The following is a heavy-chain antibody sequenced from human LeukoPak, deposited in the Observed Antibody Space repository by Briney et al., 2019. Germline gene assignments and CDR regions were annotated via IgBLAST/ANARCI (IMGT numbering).Heavy chain of an antibody. CDR2: ISSSVSTI. V-gene: IGHV3-11*01. CDR1: GVAFSDYY. J-gene: IGHJ4*02. Sequence: GGSLRLSCAASGVAFSDYYMSWIRQAPGKGLEWVSYISSSVSTIYYADSVKGRFTISRDNAKNSLYLQMNSLRAEDTAVYYCATIMVRGVILDYWGQGTLVTVSS. D-gene: IGHD3-10*01. CDR3: ATIMVRGVILDY.